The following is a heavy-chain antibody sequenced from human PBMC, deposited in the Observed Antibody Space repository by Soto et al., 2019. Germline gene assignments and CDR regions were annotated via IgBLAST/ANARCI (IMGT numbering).Heavy chain of an antibody. CDR1: GGTFSSYA. V-gene: IGHV1-69*01. Sequence: QVQLVQSGADIKKPGSSVKVSCKASGGTFSSYAINWVRQAPGQGLEWMGGIIPIFDTTNYPQKFQGRVTITADESTSTAYMELSSLRTEDTAVYYCARASYYYDSIGYYYFPVNWFDPWGQGTLVTVSS. CDR3: ARASYYYDSIGYYYFPVNWFDP. J-gene: IGHJ5*02. D-gene: IGHD3-22*01. CDR2: IIPIFDTT.